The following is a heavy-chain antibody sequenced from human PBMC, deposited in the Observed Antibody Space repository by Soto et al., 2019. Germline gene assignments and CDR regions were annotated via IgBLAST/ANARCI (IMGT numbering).Heavy chain of an antibody. CDR3: ARGPDYSNFGYFDY. CDR2: IWNAGNNK. V-gene: IGHV3-33*01. Sequence: QLQLVESGGGVVQPGRSLRLSCAASGFTFSSHAMNWVRQAPGKGLEWVALIWNAGNNKYYADAGSVKGRFTISRDNSRNTLYLEMNSVRADDTGVYYCARGPDYSNFGYFDYWGQGTLVTVSS. J-gene: IGHJ4*02. CDR1: GFTFSSHA. D-gene: IGHD4-4*01.